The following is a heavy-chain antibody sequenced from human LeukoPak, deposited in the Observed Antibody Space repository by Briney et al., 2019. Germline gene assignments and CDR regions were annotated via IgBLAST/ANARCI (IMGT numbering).Heavy chain of an antibody. V-gene: IGHV1-46*01. J-gene: IGHJ4*02. CDR2: INPSGGST. D-gene: IGHD3-10*01. Sequence: ASVKVSCKASGYTFTSYYVHWVRQAPGQGLEWMGIINPSGGSTTYAQKFQARVTMTRDTSTSTVYMDLSSLRSEDTAVYYCARGSWFGEIDSWGQGTLLTVSS. CDR1: GYTFTSYY. CDR3: ARGSWFGEIDS.